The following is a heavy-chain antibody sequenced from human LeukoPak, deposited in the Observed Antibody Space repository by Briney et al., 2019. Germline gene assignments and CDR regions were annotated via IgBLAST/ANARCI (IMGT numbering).Heavy chain of an antibody. CDR2: ISGSGGST. V-gene: IGHV3-23*01. D-gene: IGHD3-10*02. J-gene: IGHJ6*04. Sequence: PGGSLRLSCAASGFSFSTYGMSWVRQAPGKGLEWVSAISGSGGSTDYADSVKGRFTISRDNAKNSLYLQTNSLRAEDTAVYYCAELGITMIGGVWGKGTTVTISS. CDR1: GFSFSTYG. CDR3: AELGITMIGGV.